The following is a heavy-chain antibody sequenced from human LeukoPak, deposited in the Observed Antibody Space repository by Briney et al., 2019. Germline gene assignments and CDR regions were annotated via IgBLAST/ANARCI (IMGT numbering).Heavy chain of an antibody. CDR3: AKDLSRYGSSYYYFDY. V-gene: IGHV3-23*01. Sequence: PGGSLRLSCAASGFTFSSYGMSWVRQAPGKGLEWVSAISGSGGSTYYADSVKGRFTISRDNSKNTLYLQMNSLRAEDTAVYYCAKDLSRYGSSYYYFDYWGQGTLVTVSS. D-gene: IGHD1-26*01. CDR1: GFTFSSYG. CDR2: ISGSGGST. J-gene: IGHJ4*02.